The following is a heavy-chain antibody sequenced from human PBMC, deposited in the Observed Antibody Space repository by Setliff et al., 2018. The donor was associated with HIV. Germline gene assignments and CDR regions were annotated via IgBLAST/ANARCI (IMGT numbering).Heavy chain of an antibody. CDR1: GHTFTDYYD. Sequence: GASVKVSCKASGHTFTDYYDISWVRQAPGQGLEWMGWISTYSGNTNYAQKLQGRVTMTTDTSTSTAYMELRSLRSDDTAVYYCARVEAFGGVSYSYYYMDVWGKGTTVTVSS. CDR2: ISTYSGNT. J-gene: IGHJ6*03. D-gene: IGHD3-16*01. CDR3: ARVEAFGGVSYSYYYMDV. V-gene: IGHV1-18*01.